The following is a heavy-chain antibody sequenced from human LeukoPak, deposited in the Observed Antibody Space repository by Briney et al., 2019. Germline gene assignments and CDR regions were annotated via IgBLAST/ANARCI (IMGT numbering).Heavy chain of an antibody. J-gene: IGHJ6*02. Sequence: ASVKVSCKASGGTFSSYAISWVRQAPGQGLEWMGWINPNSGGTNYAQKFQGRVTMTRDTSISTAYMELSRLRSDDTAVYYCARDFAVAGTTHYYYYGMDVWGQGTTVTVSS. CDR1: GGTFSSYA. V-gene: IGHV1-2*02. CDR3: ARDFAVAGTTHYYYYGMDV. D-gene: IGHD6-19*01. CDR2: INPNSGGT.